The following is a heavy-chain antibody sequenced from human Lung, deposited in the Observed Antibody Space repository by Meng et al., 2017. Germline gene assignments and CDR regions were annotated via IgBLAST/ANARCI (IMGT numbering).Heavy chain of an antibody. J-gene: IGHJ4*02. D-gene: IGHD4-11*01. CDR3: ARGPTTMAHVFDY. CDR2: INHSGST. V-gene: IGHV4-34*01. Sequence: QGELQRGGPGLLKPSETLSLTFVGSGGSFSDYYWSWIRQPPGKGLEWIGEINHSGSTNYHPSLESRATISVDTSQNNLSLKLSSVTAADSAVYYCARGPTTMAHVFDYWGQGTLVTVSS. CDR1: GGSFSDYY.